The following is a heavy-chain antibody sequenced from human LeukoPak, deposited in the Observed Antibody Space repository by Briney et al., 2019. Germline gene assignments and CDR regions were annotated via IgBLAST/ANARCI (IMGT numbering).Heavy chain of an antibody. CDR3: ARPLTGTSWYYFDY. CDR2: INPNSADT. CDR1: GYTFTDYY. D-gene: IGHD1-7*01. Sequence: ASVNVSCNASGYTFTDYYVHWVRQAPGQGHEWVGWINPNSADTSYAQKFRGRVIMTRDTSINTAYVVLSGLKSDDTAVYYCARPLTGTSWYYFDYWGQGTLVTVSS. J-gene: IGHJ4*02. V-gene: IGHV1-2*02.